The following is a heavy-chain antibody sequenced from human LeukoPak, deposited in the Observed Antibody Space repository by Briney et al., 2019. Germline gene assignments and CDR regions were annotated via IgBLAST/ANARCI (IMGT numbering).Heavy chain of an antibody. J-gene: IGHJ3*02. CDR1: GFTFSSYG. D-gene: IGHD3-16*01. CDR3: ARDDALGDNALHI. V-gene: IGHV3-33*01. Sequence: PGGSLRLSCAASGFTFSSYGMHWVRQAPGKGLEWVAVILNDGSQEKYADSVKGRFTISRDNSKNTLFLQMNSLRAEDTAVYYCARDDALGDNALHIWGQGTMVTVSS. CDR2: ILNDGSQE.